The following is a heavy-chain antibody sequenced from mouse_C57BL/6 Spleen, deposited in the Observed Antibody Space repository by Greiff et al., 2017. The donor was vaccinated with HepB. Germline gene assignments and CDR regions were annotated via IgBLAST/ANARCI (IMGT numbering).Heavy chain of an antibody. V-gene: IGHV1-59*01. D-gene: IGHD2-4*01. CDR3: ARRDYDAYAMDY. Sequence: VQLQQPGAELVRPGTSVKLSCKASGYTFTSYWMHWVKQRPGQGLEWIGVIDPSDSYTNYNQKFKGKATLTVDTASSTAYMQLSSLTSEDSAVYYCARRDYDAYAMDYWGQGTSVTVSS. CDR2: IDPSDSYT. CDR1: GYTFTSYW. J-gene: IGHJ4*01.